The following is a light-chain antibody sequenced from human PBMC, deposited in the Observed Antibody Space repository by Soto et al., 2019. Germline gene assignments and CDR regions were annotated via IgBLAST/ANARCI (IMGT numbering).Light chain of an antibody. Sequence: DIQMTQSPSTLSASVGDRVTITCRASQSISSWLAWYQQKPGKAPKLLIYKASSLESGVPSRFSGSGSGTEFTITISRLQPDDFATYYSNQYNGTFGQGTKVEIK. CDR3: NQYNGT. V-gene: IGKV1-5*03. CDR2: KAS. J-gene: IGKJ1*01. CDR1: QSISSW.